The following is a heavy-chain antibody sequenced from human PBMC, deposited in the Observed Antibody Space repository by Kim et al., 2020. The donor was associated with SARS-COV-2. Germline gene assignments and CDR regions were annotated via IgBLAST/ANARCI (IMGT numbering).Heavy chain of an antibody. J-gene: IGHJ4*02. D-gene: IGHD2-15*01. CDR3: ARDLGTGYCSSGSCFLLFYFDY. Sequence: SQTLSLTCAISGDSVSSNSAAWNWIRQSPSRGLEWLGRTYYRSKWYSDYAVSVKSRITINPDTSKNQFSLQLNSVTPEDTAVYYCARDLGTGYCSSGSCFLLFYFDYWGQGTLVTVSS. CDR2: TYYRSKWYS. V-gene: IGHV6-1*01. CDR1: GDSVSSNSAA.